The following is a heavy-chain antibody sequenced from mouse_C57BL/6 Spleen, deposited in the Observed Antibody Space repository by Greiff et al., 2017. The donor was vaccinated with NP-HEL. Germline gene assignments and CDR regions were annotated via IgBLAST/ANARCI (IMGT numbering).Heavy chain of an antibody. CDR1: GYTFTSYW. V-gene: IGHV1-55*01. D-gene: IGHD2-5*01. Sequence: VQLQQPGAELVKPGASVKMSCKASGYTFTSYWITWVKQRPGQGLEWIGDIYPGSGSTNYNEKFKSKATLTVDTSSSTAYMQLSSLTSEDSAVYYCARTSYYSNYPFDYWGQGTTLTVSS. CDR2: IYPGSGST. J-gene: IGHJ2*01. CDR3: ARTSYYSNYPFDY.